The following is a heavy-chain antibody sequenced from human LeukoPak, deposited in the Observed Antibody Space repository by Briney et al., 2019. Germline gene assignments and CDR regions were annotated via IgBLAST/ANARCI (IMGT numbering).Heavy chain of an antibody. J-gene: IGHJ6*04. CDR3: ARFWFGELSGMDV. Sequence: GGSLRLSCSASGFTFSSYAMHWVRQAPGKGLEYVSAISSNGGSTYYADSVKGRFTISRDNAKNSLYLQMNSLRAEDTAVYYCARFWFGELSGMDVWGKGTTVTVSS. V-gene: IGHV3-64*04. CDR1: GFTFSSYA. D-gene: IGHD3-10*01. CDR2: ISSNGGST.